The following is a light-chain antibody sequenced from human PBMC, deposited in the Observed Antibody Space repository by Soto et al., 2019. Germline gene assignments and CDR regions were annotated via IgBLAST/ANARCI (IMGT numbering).Light chain of an antibody. CDR3: QSSDSNPSGWGI. CDR2: GDN. Sequence: QSVLTQPPSVSGAPGQRVTISCNGSSSNIGAGYDVHWYQQLPGTAPKLLIYGDNNRPSGVPDRFSGSKSGTSASLAITGLQAEDEADYYCQSSDSNPSGWGIFGGGTKLTVL. CDR1: SSNIGAGYD. J-gene: IGLJ2*01. V-gene: IGLV1-40*01.